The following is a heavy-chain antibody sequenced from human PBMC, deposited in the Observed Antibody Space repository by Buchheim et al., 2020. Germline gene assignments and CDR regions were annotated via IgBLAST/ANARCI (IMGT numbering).Heavy chain of an antibody. CDR1: GGTFSSYA. CDR2: IIPILGIA. Sequence: QVQLVQSGAEVKKPGSSVKVSCKASGGTFSSYAISWVRQAPGQGLEWMGRIIPILGIANYAQKFQGRVTITADKSTSTAYLELSSLRSEDTAVYYCARENYYDSSGYYYYYYGMDVWGQGTT. CDR3: ARENYYDSSGYYYYYYGMDV. D-gene: IGHD3-22*01. J-gene: IGHJ6*02. V-gene: IGHV1-69*04.